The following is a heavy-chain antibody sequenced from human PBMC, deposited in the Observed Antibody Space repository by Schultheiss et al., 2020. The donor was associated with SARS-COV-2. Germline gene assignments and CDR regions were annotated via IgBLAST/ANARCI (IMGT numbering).Heavy chain of an antibody. Sequence: GESLKISCAASGFTFSDYYMSWIRQAPGKGLEWVSYISSSSSYTNYADSVKGRFTISRDNAKNSLYLQMNSLRAEDTAVYYCARDRLAARRGTVGLGGGWFDPWGQGTLVTVSS. CDR3: ARDRLAARRGTVGLGGGWFDP. CDR2: ISSSSSYT. J-gene: IGHJ5*02. D-gene: IGHD6-6*01. V-gene: IGHV3-11*06. CDR1: GFTFSDYY.